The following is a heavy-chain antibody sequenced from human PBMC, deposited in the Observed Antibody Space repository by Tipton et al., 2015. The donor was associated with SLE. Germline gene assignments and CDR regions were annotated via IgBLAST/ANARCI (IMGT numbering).Heavy chain of an antibody. D-gene: IGHD6-13*01. V-gene: IGHV4-59*01. Sequence: TLSLTCTVSGGSISSYYWSWIRQPPGKGLEWIGYVYYSGSTNYNPSLKSRVTISVDTSKNQFSLKLSSVTAADTAVYYCVTLAAAGDFDLWGRGTLVTVSS. CDR3: VTLAAAGDFDL. CDR1: GGSISSYY. J-gene: IGHJ2*01. CDR2: VYYSGST.